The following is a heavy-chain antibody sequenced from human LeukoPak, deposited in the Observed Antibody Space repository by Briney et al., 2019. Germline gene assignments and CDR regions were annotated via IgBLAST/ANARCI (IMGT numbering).Heavy chain of an antibody. CDR1: GGSISSGAYY. CDR2: IYYSGST. D-gene: IGHD1-26*01. Sequence: PSQTLSLTCTVSGGSISSGAYYWSWIRQPPGKGLEWIGYIYYSGSTNYNPSLKSRVTISVDTSKNQFSLKLSSVTAADTAVYYCARGFWVSGSYLGMDVWGHGTTVTVSS. J-gene: IGHJ6*02. CDR3: ARGFWVSGSYLGMDV. V-gene: IGHV4-61*08.